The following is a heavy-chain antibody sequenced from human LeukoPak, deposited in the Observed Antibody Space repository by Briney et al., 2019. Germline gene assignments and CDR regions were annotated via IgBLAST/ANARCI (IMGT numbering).Heavy chain of an antibody. Sequence: PGGSLRLSSAASGFTFSSYAMSWVRQAPGKGLEWVSAISGSGGSTYYADSVKGRFTISRDNSKNTLYLQMNSLRAEDTAVYYCAKDSSSWFIGDYYYGMDVWGQGTTVTVSS. CDR1: GFTFSSYA. D-gene: IGHD6-13*01. J-gene: IGHJ6*02. CDR2: ISGSGGST. CDR3: AKDSSSWFIGDYYYGMDV. V-gene: IGHV3-23*01.